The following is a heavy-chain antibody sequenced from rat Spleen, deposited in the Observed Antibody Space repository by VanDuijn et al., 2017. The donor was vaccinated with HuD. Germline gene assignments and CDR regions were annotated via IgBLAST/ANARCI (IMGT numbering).Heavy chain of an antibody. D-gene: IGHD4-4*01. V-gene: IGHV2-30*01. J-gene: IGHJ4*01. Sequence: VIWTGGSTAYNSLLKSRLSISRDISKSQVFLKMNSLQTEDTATYYCALSGVGYVMDAWGQGASVTVSS. CDR3: ALSGVGYVMDA. CDR2: IWTGGST.